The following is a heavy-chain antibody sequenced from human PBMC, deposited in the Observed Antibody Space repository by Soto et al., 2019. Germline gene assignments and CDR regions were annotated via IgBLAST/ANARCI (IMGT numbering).Heavy chain of an antibody. D-gene: IGHD4-4*01. CDR3: ARTVRSYSWSYFDD. Sequence: QVQLQESGPGLVKPSGTLSLTCAVSGSSLTSTHWWGWFRQSPGKGLEWIGEIYRSGSTKYNPSLKSRVSLSLDKSKNEFSLNLKSVTAADTAVYYCARTVRSYSWSYFDDWGQGTLVTVSS. V-gene: IGHV4-4*02. J-gene: IGHJ4*02. CDR1: GSSLTSTHW. CDR2: IYRSGST.